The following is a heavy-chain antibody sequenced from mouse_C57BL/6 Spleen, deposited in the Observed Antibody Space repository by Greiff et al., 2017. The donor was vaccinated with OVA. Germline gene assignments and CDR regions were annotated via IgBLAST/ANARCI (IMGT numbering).Heavy chain of an antibody. J-gene: IGHJ2*01. CDR1: GYTFTSYD. CDR3: AREEGTTVVGNFDY. D-gene: IGHD1-1*01. V-gene: IGHV1-85*01. Sequence: VQLQQSGPELVKPGASVKLSCKASGYTFTSYDINWVKQRPGQGLEWIGWIYPRDGSTKYNEKFKGKATLTVDTSSSTAYMELHSLTSEDSAVYFCAREEGTTVVGNFDYWGQGTTLTVSS. CDR2: IYPRDGST.